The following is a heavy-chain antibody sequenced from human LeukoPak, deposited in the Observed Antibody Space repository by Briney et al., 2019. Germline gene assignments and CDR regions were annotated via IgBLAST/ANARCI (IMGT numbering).Heavy chain of an antibody. CDR3: ARDRVTMVRGRVNWFDP. D-gene: IGHD3-10*01. J-gene: IGHJ5*02. CDR1: GYIFTDYH. Sequence: ASVKVSCKASGYIFTDYHVHWVRQAPGQGLEWVGWINPNSGVTNYAQNFQGRVIMTRDTSVSTAYMELSRLTSDDTAVYYCARDRVTMVRGRVNWFDPWGQGTLVTVSS. V-gene: IGHV1-2*02. CDR2: INPNSGVT.